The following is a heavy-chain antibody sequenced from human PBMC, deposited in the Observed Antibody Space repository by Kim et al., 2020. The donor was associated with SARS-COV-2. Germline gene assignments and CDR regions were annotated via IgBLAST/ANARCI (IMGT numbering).Heavy chain of an antibody. CDR1: GFTFDDYA. V-gene: IGHV3-43*02. J-gene: IGHJ2*01. CDR2: ISGDGGST. D-gene: IGHD1-26*01. Sequence: GGSLRLSCAASGFTFDDYAMHWVRQAPGKGLEWVSLISGDGGSTYYADSVKGRFTISRDNSKNSLYLQMNSLRTEDTALYYCAKDAREFSGSKHRYFDLWGRGTLVTVSS. CDR3: AKDAREFSGSKHRYFDL.